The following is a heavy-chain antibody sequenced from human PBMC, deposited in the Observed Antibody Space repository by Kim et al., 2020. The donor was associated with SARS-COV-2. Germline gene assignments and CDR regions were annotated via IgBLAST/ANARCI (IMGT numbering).Heavy chain of an antibody. CDR2: IFHNGRT. V-gene: IGHV4-39*01. CDR3: PAIFEY. J-gene: IGHJ4*02. Sequence: SETLSLTCTVSGGSIHTRDYYWGWIRQPPGKGLEGIGDIFHNGRTNYNPSLKSRATISMNSSKNQFSLKLTSMTATNHAAHYCPAIFEYWSQGTLVPVPS. CDR1: GGSIHTRDYY.